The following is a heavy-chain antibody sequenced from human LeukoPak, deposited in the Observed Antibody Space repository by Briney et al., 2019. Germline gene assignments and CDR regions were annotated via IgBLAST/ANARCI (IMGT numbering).Heavy chain of an antibody. V-gene: IGHV3-30*03. CDR1: GFTFSSYG. Sequence: PGGSLRLSCAASGFTFSSYGMHWVRQAPGKGLEWVAVISYDGSNKYYADSVKGRFTISRDNSKNTLYLQMNSLRAEDTAVYYCVTFAYSSSWYGYAFDIWGQGTMVTVSS. J-gene: IGHJ3*02. CDR2: ISYDGSNK. CDR3: VTFAYSSSWYGYAFDI. D-gene: IGHD6-13*01.